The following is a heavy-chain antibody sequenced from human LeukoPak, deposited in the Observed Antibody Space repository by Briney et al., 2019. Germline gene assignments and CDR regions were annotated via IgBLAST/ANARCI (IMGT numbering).Heavy chain of an antibody. Sequence: GGSLRLSCAASGFNFSSYWMSWVRQAPGKGLEWAANINQDGGKKYYLDSVRGRFAISRDNAENSVYLQMNSLRAEDTALYYCARGGAPDNWGQGTLVTVSS. CDR2: INQDGGKK. D-gene: IGHD1-26*01. CDR1: GFNFSSYW. CDR3: ARGGAPDN. J-gene: IGHJ4*02. V-gene: IGHV3-7*01.